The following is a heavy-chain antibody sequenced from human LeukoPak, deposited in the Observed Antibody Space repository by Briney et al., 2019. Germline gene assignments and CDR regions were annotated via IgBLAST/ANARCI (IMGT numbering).Heavy chain of an antibody. CDR3: ARDSSYGNGFDY. V-gene: IGHV3-30*04. Sequence: PGGSLRLSCAASGFTFSSYAMHWVRQAPGKGLEWVAVISYDGSNKYYADSVKGRFTISRDNSKNTLYLQMNSLRAEDTAVYYCARDSSYGNGFDYWGQGTLVTVSS. CDR2: ISYDGSNK. D-gene: IGHD6-6*01. J-gene: IGHJ4*02. CDR1: GFTFSSYA.